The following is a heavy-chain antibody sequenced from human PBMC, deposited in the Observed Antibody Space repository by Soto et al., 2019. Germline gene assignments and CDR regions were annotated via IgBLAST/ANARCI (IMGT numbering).Heavy chain of an antibody. CDR3: ARGVRGYSGYYYEYDYVWRSYVY. V-gene: IGHV1-69*13. CDR2: FIPIFGTA. CDR1: GGTFSSYA. Sequence: SVKVSCKASGGTFSSYAFSWVRQAPGQGLEWMGEFIPIFGTANYAQKFQGRVTITADESTSTAYMELSSLRSEDTAVYYCARGVRGYSGYYYEYDYVWRSYVYWGQGTLVTVYS. D-gene: IGHD3-16*01. J-gene: IGHJ4*02.